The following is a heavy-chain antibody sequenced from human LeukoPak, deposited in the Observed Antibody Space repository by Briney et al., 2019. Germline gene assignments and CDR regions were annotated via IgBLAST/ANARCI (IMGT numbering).Heavy chain of an antibody. J-gene: IGHJ5*02. CDR3: ARRAFGAAAEWFDP. CDR2: IYHGGST. CDR1: GGSISSYY. D-gene: IGHD6-13*01. Sequence: SETLSLTCTVSGGSISSYYWSWIRQPPGKELEWIGYIYHGGSTSYNPSLKSRVTISVDTSYNQFSLRLSSVTAADTAVYYCARRAFGAAAEWFDPWGQGILVTVSS. V-gene: IGHV4-59*08.